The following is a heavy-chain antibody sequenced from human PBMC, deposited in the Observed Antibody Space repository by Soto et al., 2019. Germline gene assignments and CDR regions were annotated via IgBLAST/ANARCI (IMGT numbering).Heavy chain of an antibody. CDR1: GFTFSSYS. CDR3: ARDLNGDMITFGGVIGFDY. D-gene: IGHD3-16*02. CDR2: ISSSSSYI. J-gene: IGHJ4*02. Sequence: GGSLRLSCAASGFTFSSYSMNWVRQAPGKGLEWVSSISSSSSYIYYADSVKGRFTISRDNAKNSLYLQMNSLRAEDTAVYYCARDLNGDMITFGGVIGFDYWGQGTLVTVSS. V-gene: IGHV3-21*01.